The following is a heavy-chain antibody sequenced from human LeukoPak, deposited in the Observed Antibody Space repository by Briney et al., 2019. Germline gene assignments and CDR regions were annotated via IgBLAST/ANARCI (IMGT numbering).Heavy chain of an antibody. CDR3: TTDPITIFGVVIIL. CDR1: GFTFSNAW. J-gene: IGHJ4*02. V-gene: IGHV3-15*01. Sequence: GGSLRLSCAASGFTFSNAWMSWVRQAPGKGLEWVGRIKSKTDGGTTDYAAPVKGRFTISRDDSKNTLYLQMNSLKTEDTAVYYCTTDPITIFGVVIILWGQGTLVTVSS. D-gene: IGHD3-3*01. CDR2: IKSKTDGGTT.